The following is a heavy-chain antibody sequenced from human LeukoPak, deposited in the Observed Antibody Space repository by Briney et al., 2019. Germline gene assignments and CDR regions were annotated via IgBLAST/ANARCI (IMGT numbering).Heavy chain of an antibody. CDR1: GFTFSSYS. J-gene: IGHJ4*02. CDR2: ISSSSSYI. D-gene: IGHD3-10*01. Sequence: PGGSLRLSCAASGFTFSSYSMNWVRQAPGKGLEWVSSISSSSSYIYYADSVKGRFTISRDNAKNSLYLQMNSLRAEDTAVYYCARVWFGELLYEDYWGQGTLVTVSS. V-gene: IGHV3-21*01. CDR3: ARVWFGELLYEDY.